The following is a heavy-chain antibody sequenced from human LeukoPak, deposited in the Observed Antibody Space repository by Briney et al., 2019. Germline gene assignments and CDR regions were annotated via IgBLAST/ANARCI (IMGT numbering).Heavy chain of an antibody. J-gene: IGHJ4*02. CDR3: AVVSRTEADHLSFDY. V-gene: IGHV1-2*02. D-gene: IGHD2-2*01. CDR1: GYTFTSYP. Sequence: GASVKVSCKASGYTFTSYPMDWVRQAPGQGLEWMGWINPNSGGTNYAQKFQGRVTMTRDTSISTAYMELSRLRSDDTAVYCCAVVSRTEADHLSFDYWGQGTLVTVSS. CDR2: INPNSGGT.